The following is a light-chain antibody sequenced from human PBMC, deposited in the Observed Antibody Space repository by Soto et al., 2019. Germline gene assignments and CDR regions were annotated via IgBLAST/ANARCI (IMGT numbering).Light chain of an antibody. Sequence: DLQMTQSPSSLSASVGDRVTITCQASQDISNYLNWYQQKPGKAPKLLIYDASNLETGVTSRFSGSGSGTDFTFTISSLQPEDIATYYCQQYDNLPRTFGPGTKVEIK. CDR3: QQYDNLPRT. CDR2: DAS. J-gene: IGKJ3*01. CDR1: QDISNY. V-gene: IGKV1-33*01.